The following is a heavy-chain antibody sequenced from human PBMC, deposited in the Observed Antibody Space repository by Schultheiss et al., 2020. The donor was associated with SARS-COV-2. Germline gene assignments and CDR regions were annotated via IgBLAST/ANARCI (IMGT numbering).Heavy chain of an antibody. CDR1: GGSFSGHY. V-gene: IGHV4-34*01. CDR3: ARGVRTVTTSFDY. CDR2: IYYSGST. Sequence: SETLSLTCAVYGGSFSGHYWSWIRQPPGKGLEWIGYIYYSGSTYYNPSLKSRVTISVDTSKNQFSLKLSSVTAADTAVYYCARGVRTVTTSFDYWGQGTLVTVSS. J-gene: IGHJ4*02. D-gene: IGHD4-17*01.